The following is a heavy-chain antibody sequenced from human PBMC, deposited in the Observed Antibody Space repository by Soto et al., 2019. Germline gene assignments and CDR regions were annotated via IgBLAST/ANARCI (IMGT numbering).Heavy chain of an antibody. Sequence: EASVKVSCKASGYTFTSYGISWVRQAPGQGLEWMGWISAYNGNTNYAQKLQGRVTMTTDTSTSTAYMELRSLRSDDTAVYYCATAGGYSYGRSGYYYYGMDVWGQGTTVTVSS. CDR1: GYTFTSYG. CDR2: ISAYNGNT. D-gene: IGHD5-18*01. V-gene: IGHV1-18*01. J-gene: IGHJ6*02. CDR3: ATAGGYSYGRSGYYYYGMDV.